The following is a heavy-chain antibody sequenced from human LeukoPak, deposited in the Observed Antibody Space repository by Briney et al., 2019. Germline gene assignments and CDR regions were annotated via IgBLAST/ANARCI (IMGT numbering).Heavy chain of an antibody. D-gene: IGHD3-22*01. V-gene: IGHV1-2*02. CDR1: GYTFTGYY. CDR3: AKIRDYFDSSGYYYDY. J-gene: IGHJ4*02. CDR2: INPNSGGT. Sequence: ASVKVSCKASGYTFTGYYLHWVRQSPGQGLEWMGCINPNSGGTNYAQKFQGRVTMTRDTSISTAYMELSSLRSDDTAVYYCAKIRDYFDSSGYYYDYWGQGTLVTVSS.